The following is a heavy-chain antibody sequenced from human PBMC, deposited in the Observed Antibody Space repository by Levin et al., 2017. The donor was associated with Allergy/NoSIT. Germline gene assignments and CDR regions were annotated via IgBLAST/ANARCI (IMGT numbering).Heavy chain of an antibody. Sequence: GESLKISWAASGFAFSSYAMTWVRQAPGKGLEWVSAISGSGGSTYYVDSVKGRFTISRDNSKNTLSLQMNSLRAEDTAVYYCAKDTYDYVWGSNRYTHDFDYWGQGTLVTVSS. V-gene: IGHV3-23*01. CDR2: ISGSGGST. CDR3: AKDTYDYVWGSNRYTHDFDY. CDR1: GFAFSSYA. J-gene: IGHJ4*02. D-gene: IGHD3-16*02.